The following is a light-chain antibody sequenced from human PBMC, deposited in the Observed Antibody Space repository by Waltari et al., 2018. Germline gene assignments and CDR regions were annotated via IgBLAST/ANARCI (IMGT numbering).Light chain of an antibody. V-gene: IGLV3-21*02. CDR1: KIGSKG. CDR3: QVWDTSSDHLWV. J-gene: IGLJ3*02. Sequence: SSVLTQPPSVSVAPGQTARISCGGNKIGSKGGHWYRQKPGQAPVLVVYDNSDRPSGIPERLSGSNSGNTATLTINRVEAGDEADYYCQVWDTSSDHLWVFGGGTKLTVL. CDR2: DNS.